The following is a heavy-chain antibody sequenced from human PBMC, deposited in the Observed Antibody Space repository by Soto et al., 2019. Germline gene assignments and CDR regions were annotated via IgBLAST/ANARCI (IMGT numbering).Heavy chain of an antibody. D-gene: IGHD3-16*01. V-gene: IGHV1-18*01. CDR1: GYTFNSYG. Sequence: QVQLVQSGAEVKKPGASVKVCCKASGYTFNSYGISWVRQAPGQGLEWKGWINAYNGNTKYAQKVQGRVIMTTDTSTSTAYMELRSLRSDDTAVYYCARDPALGGPFDYWGQGTLVTVSS. CDR2: INAYNGNT. CDR3: ARDPALGGPFDY. J-gene: IGHJ4*02.